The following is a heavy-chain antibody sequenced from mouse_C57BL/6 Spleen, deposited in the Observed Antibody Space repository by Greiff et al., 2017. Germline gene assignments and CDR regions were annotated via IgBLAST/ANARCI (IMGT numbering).Heavy chain of an antibody. V-gene: IGHV5-12*01. CDR1: GFTFSDYY. J-gene: IGHJ1*03. CDR3: ARHGGSSGNWYFDV. Sequence: EVKVVESGGGLVQPGGSLKLSCAASGFTFSDYYMYWVRQTPEKRLEWVAYISNGGGSTYYPDTVKGRFTISRDNAKNTLYLQMSRLQSEDTAMYYCARHGGSSGNWYFDVWGTGTTVTVSS. CDR2: ISNGGGST. D-gene: IGHD3-2*02.